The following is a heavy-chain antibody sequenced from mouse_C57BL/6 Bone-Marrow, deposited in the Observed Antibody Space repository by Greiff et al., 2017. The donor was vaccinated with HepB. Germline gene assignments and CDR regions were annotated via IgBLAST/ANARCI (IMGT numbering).Heavy chain of an antibody. J-gene: IGHJ2*01. CDR2: ISSGSSTI. CDR1: GFTFSDYG. V-gene: IGHV5-17*01. CDR3: ARRSNYVFDY. Sequence: EVMLVESGGGLVKPGGSLKLSCAASGFTFSDYGMHWVRQAPEKGLEWVAYISSGSSTIYYADTVKGRFTISRDNAKNTLFLQMTRLRSEDTAMYYCARRSNYVFDYWGQGTTLTVSS. D-gene: IGHD2-5*01.